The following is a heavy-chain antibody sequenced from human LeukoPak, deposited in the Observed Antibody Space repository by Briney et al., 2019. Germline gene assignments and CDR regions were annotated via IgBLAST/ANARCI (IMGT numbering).Heavy chain of an antibody. Sequence: PGGSLRLSCAASGFTFSNAWMSWVRQAPGKGLEWVGRIKSKTDGGTTDYAAPVKGRFTISRDDSKNTLYLQMNSLKTEDTAVYYCTTDPTPLAAADNYWGQGTLVTVSS. CDR3: TTDPTPLAAADNY. J-gene: IGHJ4*02. CDR1: GFTFSNAW. V-gene: IGHV3-15*01. D-gene: IGHD6-13*01. CDR2: IKSKTDGGTT.